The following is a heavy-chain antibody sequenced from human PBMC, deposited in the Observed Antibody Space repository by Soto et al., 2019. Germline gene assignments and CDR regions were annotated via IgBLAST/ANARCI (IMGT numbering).Heavy chain of an antibody. J-gene: IGHJ5*02. Sequence: SETLSLTCTVSGGSISSSSYYWGWIRQPPGKGLEWIGSIYYSGSTYYNPSLKSRVTISVNTSKNQFSLKLSSVTAADTAVYYCARHPLVRGLMVRGVTGSYNWFDPWGQGTLVTVSS. CDR3: ARHPLVRGLMVRGVTGSYNWFDP. CDR1: GGSISSSSYY. V-gene: IGHV4-39*01. CDR2: IYYSGST. D-gene: IGHD3-10*01.